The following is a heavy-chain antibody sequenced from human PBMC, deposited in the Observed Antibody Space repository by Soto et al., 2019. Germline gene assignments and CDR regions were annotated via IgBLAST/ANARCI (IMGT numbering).Heavy chain of an antibody. Sequence: GGSLILSCAASGFTFNTYGMHWVRQAPGKGLEWVALISYDGSNKYYVDSVKGRFAVSRDNSKNTLYLQMSSLRAEDTAVYYCAKAQRGSGTHFDYWGQGSLVTVSS. V-gene: IGHV3-30*18. CDR2: ISYDGSNK. CDR3: AKAQRGSGTHFDY. CDR1: GFTFNTYG. J-gene: IGHJ4*02. D-gene: IGHD3-16*01.